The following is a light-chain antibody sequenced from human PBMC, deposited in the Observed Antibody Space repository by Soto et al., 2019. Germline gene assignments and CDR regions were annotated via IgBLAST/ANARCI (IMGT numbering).Light chain of an antibody. CDR2: DTS. J-gene: IGKJ3*01. V-gene: IGKV3-20*01. CDR1: QSVTINY. CDR3: QQYSSSPFT. Sequence: EIVLMQSPGTLSLSPGEGATLSCRASQSVTINYLAWYQQKPGQAPTLLIFDTSSRATGVPDRFSGSGSGTDFTLTISRLEPDDFAVYYCQQYSSSPFTFGPGTKVNIK.